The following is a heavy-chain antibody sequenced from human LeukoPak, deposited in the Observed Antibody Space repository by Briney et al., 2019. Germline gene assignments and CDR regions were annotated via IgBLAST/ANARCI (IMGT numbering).Heavy chain of an antibody. CDR2: IAWDDDK. CDR3: ARIYYYDSSGYYEFDY. V-gene: IGHV2-70*11. J-gene: IGHJ4*02. D-gene: IGHD3-22*01. Sequence: SGPALVKPTQTLTLTCTFSGFSLSTSGMCVSWIRQPPGKALEWLARIAWDDDKYYSTSLKTRLTISKDTSKNQVVLTMTNMDPVDTATYYCARIYYYDSSGYYEFDYWGQGTLVTVSS. CDR1: GFSLSTSGMC.